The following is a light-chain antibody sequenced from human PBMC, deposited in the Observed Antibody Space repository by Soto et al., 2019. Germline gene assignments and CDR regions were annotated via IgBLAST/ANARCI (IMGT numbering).Light chain of an antibody. Sequence: QSVLTQPPSVSGCPGQSVAICCTGTSSDVGSYNRVSWYQQPPGAAPKLMIYEVSNRPSGVPDRFSGSKSGNTASLTISGLQAEDEADYYCNSYTGSSTYVFGTGTKVTVL. CDR2: EVS. V-gene: IGLV2-18*02. J-gene: IGLJ1*01. CDR3: NSYTGSSTYV. CDR1: SSDVGSYNR.